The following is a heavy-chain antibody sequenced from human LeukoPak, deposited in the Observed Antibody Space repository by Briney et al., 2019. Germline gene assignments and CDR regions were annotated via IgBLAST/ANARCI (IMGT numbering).Heavy chain of an antibody. CDR2: IYYSGGT. J-gene: IGHJ5*02. CDR1: GGSISSRY. V-gene: IGHV4-59*08. D-gene: IGHD6-6*01. CDR3: ARWQYTISSGWFDP. Sequence: SETLSLTCTLSGGSISSRYWSWIRQPPGKGLEWIGSIYYSGGTNYNPSLQGRVSISVDTSKIQFSLKLSSVTAADTAVYYCARWQYTISSGWFDPWGQGTLLPVSS.